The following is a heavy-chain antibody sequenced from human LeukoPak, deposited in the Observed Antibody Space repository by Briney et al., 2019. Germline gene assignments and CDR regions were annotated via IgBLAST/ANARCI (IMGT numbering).Heavy chain of an antibody. CDR3: ARERELPVGMDV. CDR2: ISAYNGNT. D-gene: IGHD5-24*01. Sequence: ASVKVPCKASGYTFTIYGISWVRQAPGQGLEWMGWISAYNGNTKYAQKVQGRVTMTTDTSTSTAYMELRSLRSDDTAVYYCARERELPVGMDVWGQGTTVTVSS. CDR1: GYTFTIYG. V-gene: IGHV1-18*01. J-gene: IGHJ6*02.